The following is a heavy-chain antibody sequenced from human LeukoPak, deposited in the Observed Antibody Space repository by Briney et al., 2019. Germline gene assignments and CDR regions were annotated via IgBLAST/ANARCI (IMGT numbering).Heavy chain of an antibody. CDR1: GGSISSGSYY. CDR3: ARDGYYYDSSGYSQDAFDI. V-gene: IGHV4-61*02. D-gene: IGHD3-22*01. J-gene: IGHJ3*02. Sequence: TSETLSLTCTVSGGSISSGSYYWSWIRQPAGKGLEWIGRIYTSGSTNYNPSLKSRVTISVDTSKNQFSLKLSSVTAADTAVYYCARDGYYYDSSGYSQDAFDIWGQGTMVTVSS. CDR2: IYTSGST.